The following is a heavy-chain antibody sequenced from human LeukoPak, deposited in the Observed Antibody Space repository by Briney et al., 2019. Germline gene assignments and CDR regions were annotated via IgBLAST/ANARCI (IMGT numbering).Heavy chain of an antibody. CDR1: GYSFTGYW. CDR2: IYPGDSDT. J-gene: IGHJ4*02. D-gene: IGHD3-10*01. V-gene: IGHV5-51*01. CDR3: ARQDGSAIYYFDY. Sequence: GESLKISCKGSGYSFTGYWIAWVRQMPGKGLEWTGIIYPGDSDTRYSPSFQGQVTISVDKSISTAFLQWSSLKASDTAMYYCARQDGSAIYYFDYWGQGTLVTVSS.